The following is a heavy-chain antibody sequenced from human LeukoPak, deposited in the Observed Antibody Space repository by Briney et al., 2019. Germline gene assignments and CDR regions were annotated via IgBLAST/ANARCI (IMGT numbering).Heavy chain of an antibody. V-gene: IGHV4-4*07. CDR2: IYTSGST. CDR3: ARDPGDSSRPGSSHFDY. J-gene: IGHJ4*02. CDR1: GGSISSYY. Sequence: SETLSLTCTVSGGSISSYYWSWIRQPAGKGLEWIGRIYTSGSTNYNPSLKSRVTMSVDTSKNQFSLKLSSVTAADTAVYYCARDPGDSSRPGSSHFDYWGQGTLVTVSS. D-gene: IGHD6-13*01.